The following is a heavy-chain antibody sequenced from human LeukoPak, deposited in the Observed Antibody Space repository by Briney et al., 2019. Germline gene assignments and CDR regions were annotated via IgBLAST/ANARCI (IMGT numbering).Heavy chain of an antibody. Sequence: GGSLGLSCAAPAFTSRGYGMHWVPQAPGKGRGRVAYNRFVGSNKYYADSVKGRFTISRDNSKNTLYLQMNSLRAEDTAVYYCARRAGAYSHPYDYWGQGTLVTVSS. CDR3: ARRAGAYSHPYDY. V-gene: IGHV3-30*02. CDR1: AFTSRGYG. D-gene: IGHD4/OR15-4a*01. J-gene: IGHJ4*02. CDR2: NRFVGSNK.